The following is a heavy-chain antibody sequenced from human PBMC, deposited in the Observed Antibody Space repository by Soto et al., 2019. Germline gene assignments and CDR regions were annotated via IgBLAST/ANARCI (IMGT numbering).Heavy chain of an antibody. CDR2: INPNSGGT. J-gene: IGHJ5*02. D-gene: IGHD6-13*01. Sequence: ASVKVSCKASGYTFTGYYMHWVRQAPGQGLEWMGWINPNSGGTNYAQKFQGRVTMTRDTSISTAYMELSRLRSDDTAVYYCARAEAAAGTRNNSWFDPWGQGTLVTVSS. V-gene: IGHV1-2*02. CDR1: GYTFTGYY. CDR3: ARAEAAAGTRNNSWFDP.